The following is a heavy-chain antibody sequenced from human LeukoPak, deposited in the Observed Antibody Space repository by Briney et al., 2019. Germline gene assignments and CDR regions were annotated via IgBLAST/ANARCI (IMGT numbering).Heavy chain of an antibody. Sequence: SAKVSCKASGGTFSSYAISWVRQAPGQGLEWMGGIIPIFGTANYAQKFQGRVTITADKSTSTAYMELSSLRSEDTAVYYCARSFTVGSRSDWFDPWGQGTLVTVSS. CDR1: GGTFSSYA. CDR3: ARSFTVGSRSDWFDP. V-gene: IGHV1-69*06. CDR2: IIPIFGTA. J-gene: IGHJ5*02. D-gene: IGHD1-26*01.